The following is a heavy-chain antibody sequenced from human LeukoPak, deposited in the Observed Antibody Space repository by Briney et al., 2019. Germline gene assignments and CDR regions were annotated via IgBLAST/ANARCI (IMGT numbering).Heavy chain of an antibody. V-gene: IGHV4-59*12. D-gene: IGHD7-27*01. Sequence: PSETLSLTCTVSGGSITNYYWTWIRQPPGKGLEWIGSIYYSGSTYYNPSLKSRVTISVDTSKNQFSLKLSSVTAADTAVYYCARDKLGMEADWGQGTLVTVSS. J-gene: IGHJ4*02. CDR2: IYYSGST. CDR1: GGSITNYY. CDR3: ARDKLGMEAD.